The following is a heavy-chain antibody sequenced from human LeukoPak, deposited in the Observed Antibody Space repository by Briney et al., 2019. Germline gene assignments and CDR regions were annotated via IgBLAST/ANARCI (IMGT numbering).Heavy chain of an antibody. CDR2: ISGSGGST. D-gene: IGHD3-22*01. Sequence: GGYLRLSCVGSGFTFSSYAMSWVRQAPGKGLEWVSAISGSGGSTYYADSVKGRFTISRDNSKNTLYLQMNSLRAEDTAVYYCAKVMTYYYDTSGLRGAFDIWGQGTMVTVSS. J-gene: IGHJ3*02. CDR3: AKVMTYYYDTSGLRGAFDI. V-gene: IGHV3-23*01. CDR1: GFTFSSYA.